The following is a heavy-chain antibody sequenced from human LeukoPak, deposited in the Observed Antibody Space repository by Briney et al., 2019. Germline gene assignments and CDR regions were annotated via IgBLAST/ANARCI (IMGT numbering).Heavy chain of an antibody. CDR3: ARHGSWSFDY. CDR1: GFTFSSHA. D-gene: IGHD6-13*01. CDR2: ITSGSGSNV. V-gene: IGHV3-23*01. J-gene: IGHJ4*02. Sequence: GGSLRLSCPASGFTFSSHAMSWVRQAPGKGLEWVSAITSGSGSNVYYTDSLKGRFTISRDNSKNTLYLHMNSLRAEDTAVYYCARHGSWSFDYWGQGTLLTVSA.